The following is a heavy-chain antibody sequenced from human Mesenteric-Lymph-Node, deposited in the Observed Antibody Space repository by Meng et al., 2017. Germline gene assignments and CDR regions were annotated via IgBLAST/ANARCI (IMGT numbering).Heavy chain of an antibody. D-gene: IGHD6-13*01. CDR1: GFTFSSYE. CDR3: ARDWSGSWYREYFQH. V-gene: IGHV3-48*03. CDR2: ISSSGSTI. J-gene: IGHJ1*01. Sequence: GGSLRLSCAASGFTFSSYEMNWVRQAPGKGLEWVSYISSSGSTIYYADSVKGRFTISRDNAKNSLYLQMNSLRAEDTAVYYCARDWSGSWYREYFQHWGQGTLVTVSS.